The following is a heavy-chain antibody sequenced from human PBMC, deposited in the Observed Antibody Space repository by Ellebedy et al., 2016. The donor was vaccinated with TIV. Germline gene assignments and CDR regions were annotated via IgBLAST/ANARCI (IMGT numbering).Heavy chain of an antibody. CDR1: GGSISSYY. V-gene: IGHV4-59*13. CDR2: IYYSGST. CDR3: ARGGGYCSSTSCLFNP. D-gene: IGHD2-2*03. J-gene: IGHJ5*02. Sequence: SETLSLTXTVSGGSISSYYWSWIRQPPGKGLEWIGYIYYSGSTNYNPSLKSRVTISVDTSKNQFSLKLNSVTAADTAVYYCARGGGYCSSTSCLFNPWGQGTLVTVSS.